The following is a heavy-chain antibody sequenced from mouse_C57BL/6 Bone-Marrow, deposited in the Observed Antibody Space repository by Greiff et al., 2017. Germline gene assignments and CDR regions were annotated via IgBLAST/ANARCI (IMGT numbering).Heavy chain of an antibody. D-gene: IGHD2-3*01. CDR2: INYDGSST. CDR1: GFTFSDYY. CDR3: ARVDGYYEGMDY. V-gene: IGHV5-16*01. J-gene: IGHJ4*01. Sequence: EVKLMESEGGLVQPGSSMKLSCTASGFTFSDYYMAWVRQVPEKGLEWVANINYDGSSTYYLASLKSRFIISRDNAKNNLYLQMSSLKSEDTATYYCARVDGYYEGMDYWGQGTSVTVSS.